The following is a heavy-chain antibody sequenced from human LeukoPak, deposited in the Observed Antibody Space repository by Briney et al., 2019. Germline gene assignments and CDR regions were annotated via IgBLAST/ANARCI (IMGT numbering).Heavy chain of an antibody. Sequence: GASLQISCKASGSSFTNYWIGWVRQLPGKGLEWMGIIYPGDSDTKYSPSFQGQVTISADKSISTAYLQWSSLKASDTAMYYCATLRSGYYYDYFDYWGQGTLVTVSS. CDR2: IYPGDSDT. J-gene: IGHJ4*02. D-gene: IGHD3-22*01. V-gene: IGHV5-51*01. CDR3: ATLRSGYYYDYFDY. CDR1: GSSFTNYW.